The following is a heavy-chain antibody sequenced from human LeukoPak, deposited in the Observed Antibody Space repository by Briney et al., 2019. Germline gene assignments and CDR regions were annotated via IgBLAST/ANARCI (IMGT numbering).Heavy chain of an antibody. Sequence: PRGSLSLSCVASGLPIADFAMHWVRQAPGKGLEWVSLISGDGVSTFYADSVKGRFSISRDNSENSLYLEMNSLRTEDAAMYYCAKESVKFDYWGQGTLFAVSP. CDR3: AKESVKFDY. CDR1: GLPIADFA. V-gene: IGHV3-43*02. J-gene: IGHJ4*02. D-gene: IGHD4-11*01. CDR2: ISGDGVST.